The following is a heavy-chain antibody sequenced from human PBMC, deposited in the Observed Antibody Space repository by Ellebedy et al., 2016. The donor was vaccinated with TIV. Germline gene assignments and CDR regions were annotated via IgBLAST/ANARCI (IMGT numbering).Heavy chain of an antibody. D-gene: IGHD6-13*01. CDR2: IIPILGIA. V-gene: IGHV1-69*04. CDR1: GGTFSTYP. CDR3: ARDRLEVAAGAGILNY. Sequence: SVKVSXXASGGTFSTYPISWVRQAPGHGLEWMGRIIPILGIAKYAHKFQGRVTITADKSTSTVYMELTSLRSEDTAVYYCARDRLEVAAGAGILNYWGQGTLVTVSS. J-gene: IGHJ4*02.